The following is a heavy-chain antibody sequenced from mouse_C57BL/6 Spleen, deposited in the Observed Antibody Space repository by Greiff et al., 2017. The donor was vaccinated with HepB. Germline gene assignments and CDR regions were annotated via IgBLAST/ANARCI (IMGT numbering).Heavy chain of an antibody. Sequence: VQLQQSGPELVKPGASVKISCKASGYAFSSSWMNWVKQRPGKGLEWIGRIYPGDGDTNYNGKFKGKATLTADKSSSTAYMQLSSLTSEDSAVYFCAREFITTVVAHFDYWGQGTTLTVSS. V-gene: IGHV1-82*01. CDR3: AREFITTVVAHFDY. CDR1: GYAFSSSW. J-gene: IGHJ2*01. D-gene: IGHD1-1*01. CDR2: IYPGDGDT.